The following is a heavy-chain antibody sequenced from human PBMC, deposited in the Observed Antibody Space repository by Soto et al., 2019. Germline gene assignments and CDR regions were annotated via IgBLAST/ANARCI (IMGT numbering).Heavy chain of an antibody. D-gene: IGHD6-13*01. CDR1: GFTFSTYG. V-gene: IGHV3-33*01. Sequence: GGSLRLSCAASGFTFSTYGMHWVRQAPGKGLEWVAVIWYDGSKIYYADSVKGRFTISRDNSKSTLYLQMNSLRAEDTAVYYCARPLEQHQLGFGMDVWGLGSPVTVSS. CDR2: IWYDGSKI. J-gene: IGHJ6*01. CDR3: ARPLEQHQLGFGMDV.